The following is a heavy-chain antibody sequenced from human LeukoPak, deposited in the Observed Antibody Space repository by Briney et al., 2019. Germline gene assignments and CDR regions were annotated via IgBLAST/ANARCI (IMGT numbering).Heavy chain of an antibody. D-gene: IGHD6-19*01. CDR1: GFTFSSYA. Sequence: PGGSLRLSCAASGFTFSSYAMSWVRQAPGKGLEWVSAISGSGGSTYYADSVKGRFTISRDNPKNTLYLQMNSLRAEDTAVYYCAKVGGAVAGRFDWFDPWGQGTLVTVSS. CDR3: AKVGGAVAGRFDWFDP. CDR2: ISGSGGST. V-gene: IGHV3-23*01. J-gene: IGHJ5*02.